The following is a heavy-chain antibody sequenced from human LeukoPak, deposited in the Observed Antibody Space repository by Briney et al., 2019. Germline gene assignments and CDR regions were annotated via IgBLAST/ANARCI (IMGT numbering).Heavy chain of an antibody. Sequence: GGSLRLSCLPSRFTLPRQFMHGVRQAPGKGLEWVAVISYDGSNKYNEGSVKGRFTISRDISKNTLYLQMNSLRGEDTAVYYCARDVGYGEHYYFDMDVWGTGTTVTVSS. J-gene: IGHJ6*03. CDR2: ISYDGSNK. CDR3: ARDVGYGEHYYFDMDV. CDR1: RFTLPRQF. D-gene: IGHD4-17*01. V-gene: IGHV3-30*04.